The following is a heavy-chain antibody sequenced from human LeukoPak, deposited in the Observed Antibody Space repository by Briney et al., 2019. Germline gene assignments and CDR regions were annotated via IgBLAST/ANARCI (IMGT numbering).Heavy chain of an antibody. Sequence: PSETLSLTCTVSGGSISNSNYYWGWIRQPPGKGLEWIGSIYYSGSTYYNPSLKSRVTISVDTSKNQFSLKLSSVTAADTAVYYCARLAPPKAGATQNDYWGQGTLVTVSS. CDR1: GGSISNSNYY. V-gene: IGHV4-39*01. CDR3: ARLAPPKAGATQNDY. CDR2: IYYSGST. J-gene: IGHJ4*02. D-gene: IGHD1-26*01.